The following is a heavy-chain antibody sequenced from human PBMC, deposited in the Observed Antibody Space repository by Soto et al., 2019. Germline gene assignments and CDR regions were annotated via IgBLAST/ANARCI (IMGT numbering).Heavy chain of an antibody. CDR1: GYTFTNYG. D-gene: IGHD3-10*01. J-gene: IGHJ4*02. V-gene: IGHV1-18*01. CDR2: VSPYNGNT. Sequence: ASVKVSCKASGYTFTNYGLSWVRQAPGQGLEWMGWVSPYNGNTNYAQKPQDRVIMTTDTSTRTAYMELRNLRSDDTAVYYCARDGSGYFDYWGQGTLVTVS. CDR3: ARDGSGYFDY.